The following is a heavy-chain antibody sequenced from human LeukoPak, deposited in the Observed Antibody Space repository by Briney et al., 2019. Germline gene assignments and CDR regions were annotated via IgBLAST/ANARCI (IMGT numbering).Heavy chain of an antibody. CDR1: GFSFSTYW. Sequence: PGGSLRLSCAASGFSFSTYWMHWVRQAPGKGLVWVSRINSDGGSTNYADSVKGRFTISRDNAKNMQYLQMNSLRAEDTAVYYCTRDRGDGYIYFDSWGQGTLVTVSS. CDR3: TRDRGDGYIYFDS. J-gene: IGHJ4*02. D-gene: IGHD5-24*01. CDR2: INSDGGST. V-gene: IGHV3-74*01.